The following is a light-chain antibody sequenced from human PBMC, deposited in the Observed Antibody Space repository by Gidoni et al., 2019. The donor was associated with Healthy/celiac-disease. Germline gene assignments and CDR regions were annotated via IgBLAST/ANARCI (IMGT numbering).Light chain of an antibody. CDR2: LGS. CDR1: QSLLHSNGYNY. Sequence: DIVMTQSPPSLPVTPGEPASISCRSSQSLLHSNGYNYLDWYLQQPGQSPQLLIYLGSNRASGVPDRFSGSGSGTDCTLKISRVEAEDVGVYYCMQALQTPRTFGGGTKVEIK. V-gene: IGKV2-28*01. CDR3: MQALQTPRT. J-gene: IGKJ4*01.